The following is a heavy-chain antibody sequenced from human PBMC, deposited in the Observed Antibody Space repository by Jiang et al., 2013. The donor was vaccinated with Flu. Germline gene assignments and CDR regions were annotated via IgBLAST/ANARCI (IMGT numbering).Heavy chain of an antibody. D-gene: IGHD3-10*01. J-gene: IGHJ4*02. CDR1: GFTFTSSA. CDR2: IVVGSGNT. CDR3: AARGTMVRGAIATWIDY. Sequence: GAEVKKPGTSVKVSCKASGFTFTSSAVQWVRQARGQRLEWIGWIVVGSGNTNYAQKFQERVTITRDMSTSTAYMELSSLRSEDTAVYYCAARGTMVRGAIATWIDYWGQGTLVTVSS. V-gene: IGHV1-58*01.